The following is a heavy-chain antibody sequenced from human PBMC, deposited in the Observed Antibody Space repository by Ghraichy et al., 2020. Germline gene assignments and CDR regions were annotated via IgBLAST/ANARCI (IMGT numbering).Heavy chain of an antibody. CDR3: AKESYQLLSFFDY. Sequence: GESLNISCAASGFTFSSYAMSWVRQAPGKGLEWVSAISGSGGSTYYADSVKGRFTISRDNSKNTLYLQMNSLRAEDTAVYYCAKESYQLLSFFDYWGQGTLVTVSS. CDR1: GFTFSSYA. D-gene: IGHD2-2*01. V-gene: IGHV3-23*01. CDR2: ISGSGGST. J-gene: IGHJ4*02.